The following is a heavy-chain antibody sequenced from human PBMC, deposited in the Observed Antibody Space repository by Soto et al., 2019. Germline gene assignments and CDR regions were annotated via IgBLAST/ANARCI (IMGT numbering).Heavy chain of an antibody. CDR2: IYHSGST. CDR1: GASVSSGSNY. Sequence: SETLSLTCTVSGASVSSGSNYWSWIRQPPGKGLEWIGYIYHSGSTDYNPSLKSRVTISVDTSNNQFSLKVSSVTAADTAMYYCASGSSASAYIDYWGQGALVTVSS. V-gene: IGHV4-61*01. CDR3: ASGSSASAYIDY. D-gene: IGHD6-13*01. J-gene: IGHJ4*02.